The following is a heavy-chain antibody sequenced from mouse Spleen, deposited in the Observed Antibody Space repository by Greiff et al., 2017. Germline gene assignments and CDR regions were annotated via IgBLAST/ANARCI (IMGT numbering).Heavy chain of an antibody. J-gene: IGHJ3*01. CDR3: TRLMFAY. Sequence: LVESGAELVRPGASVTLSCKASGYTFTDYEMHWVKQTPVHGLEWIGAIDPETGGTAYNQKFKGKAILTADKSSSTAYMELRSLTSEDSAVYYCTRLMFAYWGQGTLVTVSA. V-gene: IGHV1-15*01. CDR1: GYTFTDYE. CDR2: IDPETGGT.